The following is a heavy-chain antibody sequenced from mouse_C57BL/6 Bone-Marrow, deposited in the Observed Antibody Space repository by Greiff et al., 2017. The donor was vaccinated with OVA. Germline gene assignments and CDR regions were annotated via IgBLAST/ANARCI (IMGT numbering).Heavy chain of an antibody. CDR3: ARAYSNHVYAMDY. D-gene: IGHD2-5*01. CDR2: IWRGGST. CDR1: GFSLTSYG. J-gene: IGHJ4*01. Sequence: VKLMESGPGLVQPSQSLSITCTVSGFSLTSYGVHWVRQSPGKGLEWLGVIWRGGSTDYNAAFMSRLSITKDNSKSQVFFKMNSLQADDTAIYYCARAYSNHVYAMDYWGQGTSVTVSS. V-gene: IGHV2-5*01.